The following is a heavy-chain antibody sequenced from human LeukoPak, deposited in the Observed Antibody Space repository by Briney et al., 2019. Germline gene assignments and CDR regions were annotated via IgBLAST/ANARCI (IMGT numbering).Heavy chain of an antibody. V-gene: IGHV1-24*01. D-gene: IGHD6-19*01. J-gene: IGHJ4*02. CDR2: FDPEDGET. CDR1: GYTLTELS. Sequence: ASVKVSCKVSGYTLTELSMHWVRQAPGKGLEWMGGFDPEDGETIYAQKFQGRVTMTEDTSTDTAYMELSSLRSEDTAVYYCATDLLGWGLLDYWGQGTLVTVSS. CDR3: ATDLLGWGLLDY.